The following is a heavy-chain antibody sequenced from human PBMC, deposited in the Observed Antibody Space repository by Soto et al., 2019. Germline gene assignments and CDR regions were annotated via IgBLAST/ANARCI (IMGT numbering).Heavy chain of an antibody. J-gene: IGHJ4*02. CDR3: ARESEDLTSNFDY. Sequence: GGSLRLSCVASGFTFSSYAMSWVRQAPGKGLEWVSAVTGSGGSTHYADSMKGRFTISRDNSNSTLYLEMNSLRAEDTAVYYCARESEDLTSNFDYWGQGTLVTVSS. V-gene: IGHV3-23*01. CDR1: GFTFSSYA. CDR2: VTGSGGST.